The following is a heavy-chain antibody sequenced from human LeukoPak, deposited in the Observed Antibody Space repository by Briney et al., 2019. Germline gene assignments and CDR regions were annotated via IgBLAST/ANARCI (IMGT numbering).Heavy chain of an antibody. Sequence: ASVKVSCKVSGYTLTELSMHWVRQAPGKGLEWMGGLDPEDGETIYAQKFQGRVTMTEDTSTDTAYMELRSLRSDDTAVYYCARVPRYTWYFGHAFDIWGQGTMVTVSS. J-gene: IGHJ3*02. CDR3: ARVPRYTWYFGHAFDI. D-gene: IGHD1-7*01. CDR2: LDPEDGET. CDR1: GYTLTELS. V-gene: IGHV1-24*01.